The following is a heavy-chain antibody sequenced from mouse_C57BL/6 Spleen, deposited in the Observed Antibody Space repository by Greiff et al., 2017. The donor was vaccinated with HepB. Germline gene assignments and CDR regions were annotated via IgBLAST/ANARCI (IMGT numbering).Heavy chain of an antibody. J-gene: IGHJ1*03. CDR3: ITTGYFDV. V-gene: IGHV1-64*01. Sequence: QVHVKQPGAELVKPGASVKLSCKASGYTFTSYWMHWVKQRPGQGLEWIGMIHPNSGSTNYNEKFKSKATLTVDKSSSTAYMQLSSLTSEDSAVYYCITTGYFDVWGTGTTVTVSS. CDR2: IHPNSGST. D-gene: IGHD1-1*01. CDR1: GYTFTSYW.